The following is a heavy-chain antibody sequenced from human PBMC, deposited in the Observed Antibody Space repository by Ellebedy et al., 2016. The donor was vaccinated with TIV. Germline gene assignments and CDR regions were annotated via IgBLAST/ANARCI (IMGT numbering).Heavy chain of an antibody. D-gene: IGHD3-9*01. J-gene: IGHJ6*02. CDR3: AREAYYDILTGYYGYYGMDV. Sequence: ASVKVSCKASGYTFTRYYMHWVRQAPGQGLEWMGWISAYNGNTNYAQKLQGRVTMTTDTSTSKAYMELRSRRSDDTAVYYCAREAYYDILTGYYGYYGMDVWGQGTTVTVSS. V-gene: IGHV1-18*04. CDR2: ISAYNGNT. CDR1: GYTFTRYY.